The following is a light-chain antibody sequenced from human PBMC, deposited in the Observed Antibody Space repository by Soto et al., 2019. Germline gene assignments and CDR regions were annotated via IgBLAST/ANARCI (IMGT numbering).Light chain of an antibody. CDR1: QSISTD. CDR2: DAS. Sequence: ETVLTQSPATLSLSPGERATLSCRASQSISTDLAWFQQKPGQAPRLLIYDASNRATGIPARFSGSGSGTDFTLSISSLEPEDFALYYCQQRRNWITFGGGTKVEIK. CDR3: QQRRNWIT. J-gene: IGKJ4*01. V-gene: IGKV3-11*01.